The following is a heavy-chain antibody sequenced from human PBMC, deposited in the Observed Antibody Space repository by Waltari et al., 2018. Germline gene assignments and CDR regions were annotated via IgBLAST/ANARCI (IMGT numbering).Heavy chain of an antibody. CDR2: IIPIFGKA. Sequence: QVQLVQSGAEVKKPGSSVKVSCKASGGTFSSYAISWVRQAPGQGLEWMGGIIPIFGKANDAQKFQGRVTITADESTSTAYMELSSLRSEDTAVYYCAADGQADGFLEWYNYWGQGTLVTVSS. D-gene: IGHD3-3*01. V-gene: IGHV1-69*12. CDR3: AADGQADGFLEWYNY. CDR1: GGTFSSYA. J-gene: IGHJ4*02.